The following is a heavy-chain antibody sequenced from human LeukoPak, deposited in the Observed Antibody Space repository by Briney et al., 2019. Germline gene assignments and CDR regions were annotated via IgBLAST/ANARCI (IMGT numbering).Heavy chain of an antibody. CDR1: GYTFTTYY. CDR3: ARQLLLDYYYMDV. CDR2: INPSGGST. V-gene: IGHV1-46*01. J-gene: IGHJ6*03. Sequence: GASVKVSCKASGYTFTTYYMHWVRQAPEQGLEWMGIINPSGGSTSYAQKFQGRVTMTRDMSTSTVYMELSSLRSEDTAVYYCARQLLLDYYYMDVWGKGTTVTVSS. D-gene: IGHD2/OR15-2a*01.